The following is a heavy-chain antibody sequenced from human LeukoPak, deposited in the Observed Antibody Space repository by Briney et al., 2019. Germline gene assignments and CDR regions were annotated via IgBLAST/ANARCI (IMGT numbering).Heavy chain of an antibody. V-gene: IGHV3-9*01. CDR2: ISWNSGNI. CDR3: AKDGGGYSYYGMDV. CDR1: GFTFDDYA. D-gene: IGHD5-12*01. J-gene: IGHJ6*02. Sequence: GGSLRLSCAASGFTFDDYAMPWVRQAPGKGLEWVSGISWNSGNIGYADSMKGRFTISRDNAKNSLYLQMNSLRAEDTALYYCAKDGGGYSYYGMDVWGQGTTVTVSS.